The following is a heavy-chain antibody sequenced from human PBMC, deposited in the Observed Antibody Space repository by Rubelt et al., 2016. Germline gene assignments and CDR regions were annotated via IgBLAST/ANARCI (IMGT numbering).Heavy chain of an antibody. V-gene: IGHV1-24*01. CDR2: FDPVDGET. Sequence: QVQLVQSGAEVKKPGASVKVSCKVSGYTLTELSMHWVRQAPGKGLEWMGGFDPVDGETIYAQKFQGRVTMTEDTSTETAYMELGSLRSEETAVYYCAREGEDYDFWSGYGGAFDIWGQGTMVTVSS. D-gene: IGHD3-3*01. J-gene: IGHJ3*02. CDR3: AREGEDYDFWSGYGGAFDI. CDR1: GYTLTELS.